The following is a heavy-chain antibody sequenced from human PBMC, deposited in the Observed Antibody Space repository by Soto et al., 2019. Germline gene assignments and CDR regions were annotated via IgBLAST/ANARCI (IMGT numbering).Heavy chain of an antibody. CDR1: GGSISGSSYY. D-gene: IGHD2-2*03. V-gene: IGHV4-39*01. CDR3: ARLGIVVVPAAFDY. CDR2: IYYSGST. Sequence: SETLSLTCTVSGGSISGSSYYWGWIRQPPGKGLEWIGSIYYSGSTYYNPSLKSRVTISVDTSRNQFSLKLSSVTAADTAVYYCARLGIVVVPAAFDYWGQGTLVTVSS. J-gene: IGHJ4*02.